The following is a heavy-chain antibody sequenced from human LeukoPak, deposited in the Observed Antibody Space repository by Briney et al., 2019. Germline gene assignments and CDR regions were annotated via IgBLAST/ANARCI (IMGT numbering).Heavy chain of an antibody. D-gene: IGHD6-6*01. CDR1: GFTFSSYA. CDR2: ISGSGGST. Sequence: GGSLRLSCAASGFTFSSYAMSWVRQAPGKGLEWVSAISGSGGSTYYADSVKGRFTISRDNSKNTLYLQMNSLRAEDTAVYYCAKDGERQLVLDYYYYMDVWGKGTTVTISS. CDR3: AKDGERQLVLDYYYYMDV. J-gene: IGHJ6*03. V-gene: IGHV3-23*01.